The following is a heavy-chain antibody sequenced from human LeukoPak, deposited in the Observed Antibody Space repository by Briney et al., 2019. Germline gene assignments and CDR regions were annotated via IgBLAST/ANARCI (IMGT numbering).Heavy chain of an antibody. CDR2: VSYDGSNK. CDR3: AKDGGCSSTTCYSPYYFDY. CDR1: GFTFSSYG. Sequence: GGSLRLSCAASGFTFSSYGMHWVRQAPGKGLEWVAVVSYDGSNKYYADSVKGRFTIFRVNSKNTLYLQMNSLRAEDTAVYYCAKDGGCSSTTCYSPYYFDYWGQGTLVTVFS. D-gene: IGHD2-2*01. V-gene: IGHV3-30*18. J-gene: IGHJ4*02.